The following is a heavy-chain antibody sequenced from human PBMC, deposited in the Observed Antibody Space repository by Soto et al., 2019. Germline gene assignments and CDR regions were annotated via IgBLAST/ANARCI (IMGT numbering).Heavy chain of an antibody. CDR3: ARDGLIIAVAGHGDAFDI. D-gene: IGHD6-19*01. CDR2: INPSGGST. CDR1: GYTFTSYY. Sequence: ASVKVSCKASGYTFTSYYMHWVRQAPGQGLEWMGIINPSGGSTSYAQKFQGRVTMTRDTSTSTVYMELSSLRSEDTAVYYCARDGLIIAVAGHGDAFDIWGQGTMVTVSS. J-gene: IGHJ3*02. V-gene: IGHV1-46*01.